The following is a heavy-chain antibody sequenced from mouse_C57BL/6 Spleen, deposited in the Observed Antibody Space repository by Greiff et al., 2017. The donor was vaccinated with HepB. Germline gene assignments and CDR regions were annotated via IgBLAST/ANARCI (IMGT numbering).Heavy chain of an antibody. J-gene: IGHJ4*01. CDR1: GYTFTSYW. Sequence: EVQRVESGTVLARPGASVKMSCKTSGYTFTSYWMHWVKQRPGQGLEWIGAIYPGNSDTSYNQKFKGKAKLTAVTSASTAYMELSSLTNEDSAVYYCTKDRWLLPPSYAMDYWGQGTSVTVSS. CDR3: TKDRWLLPPSYAMDY. D-gene: IGHD2-3*01. V-gene: IGHV1-5*01. CDR2: IYPGNSDT.